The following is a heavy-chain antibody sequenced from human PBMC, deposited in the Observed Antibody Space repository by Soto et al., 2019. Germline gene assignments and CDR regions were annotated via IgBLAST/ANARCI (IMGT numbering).Heavy chain of an antibody. CDR3: AKNIRIAAAGTPRPMDV. J-gene: IGHJ6*03. V-gene: IGHV3-23*01. Sequence: TGGSLRLSCAASGFTFSSYAMSWVRQAPGKGLERVSAISGSGGSTYYADSVKGRFTISRDNSKNTLYLQMNSLRAEDTAVYYCAKNIRIAAAGTPRPMDVWGKGTTVTVSS. CDR2: ISGSGGST. D-gene: IGHD6-13*01. CDR1: GFTFSSYA.